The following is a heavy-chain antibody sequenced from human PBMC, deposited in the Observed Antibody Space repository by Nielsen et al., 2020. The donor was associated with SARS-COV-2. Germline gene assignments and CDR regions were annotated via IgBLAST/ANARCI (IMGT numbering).Heavy chain of an antibody. D-gene: IGHD1-26*01. Sequence: GESLKISCAASGFSFSSYAMTWVRQAPGKGLEWVSSIGTTGDKTFYADSVKGRFTISRDNSKNTLYLQLNSLRAEDTAVFYCAKGGCMLGAEEIRRDLDSWGQGTLVTVSS. CDR3: AKGGCMLGAEEIRRDLDS. V-gene: IGHV3-23*01. CDR2: IGTTGDKT. J-gene: IGHJ4*02. CDR1: GFSFSSYA.